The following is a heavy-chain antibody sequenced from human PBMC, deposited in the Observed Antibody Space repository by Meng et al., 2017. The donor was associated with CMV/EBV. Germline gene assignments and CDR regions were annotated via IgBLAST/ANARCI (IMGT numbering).Heavy chain of an antibody. CDR1: GYPFSSYG. V-gene: IGHV1-18*01. Sequence: HVRMVQSGAEVKKPGASVKVSCKAHGYPFSSYGISWVRQDPGQGLEWMGWISAYNGNTNYAQKLQCRVTMTTDTSTSTAYMELRSLRSDDTAVYYCATDILTHFDYWGQGTLVTVSS. CDR2: ISAYNGNT. CDR3: ATDILTHFDY. J-gene: IGHJ4*02. D-gene: IGHD3-9*01.